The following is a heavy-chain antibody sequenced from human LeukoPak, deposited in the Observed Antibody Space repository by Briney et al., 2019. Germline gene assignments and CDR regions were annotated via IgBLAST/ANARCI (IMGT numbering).Heavy chain of an antibody. D-gene: IGHD3-22*01. J-gene: IGHJ4*02. Sequence: SETLSLTCTVSGGSISSYYWSWIRQPPGKGLEWIGYIYYSGSTNYNPSLKSRVTISVDTSKNQFSLKLSSVTAADTAVYYCARVSHYYDSSGYPGLFDYWGQGTLVTVSS. CDR3: ARVSHYYDSSGYPGLFDY. V-gene: IGHV4-59*01. CDR2: IYYSGST. CDR1: GGSISSYY.